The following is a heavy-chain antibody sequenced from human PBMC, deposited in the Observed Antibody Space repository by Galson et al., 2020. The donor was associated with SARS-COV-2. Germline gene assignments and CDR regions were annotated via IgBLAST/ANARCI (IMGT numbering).Heavy chain of an antibody. CDR2: ISYGGTT. Sequence: SETLSLTCTVSGDSLSRSPYYWGWIRQAPGKGLEWIGTISYGGTTYYNPSLTSRVTIFSDTSKSQFFLHLTSVTAADTAVYYCARSNAIFDDVWASYRSNWFDPWGQGTLVTVSS. J-gene: IGHJ5*02. CDR3: ARSNAIFDDVWASYRSNWFDP. CDR1: GDSLSRSPYY. D-gene: IGHD3-16*02. V-gene: IGHV4-39*01.